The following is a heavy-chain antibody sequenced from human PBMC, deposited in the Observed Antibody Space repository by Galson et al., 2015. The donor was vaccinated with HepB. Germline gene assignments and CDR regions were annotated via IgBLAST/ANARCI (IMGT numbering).Heavy chain of an antibody. CDR2: ISAYNGNT. CDR1: GYTFTSYG. CDR3: QLPVTRDYYYGMDV. J-gene: IGHJ6*02. V-gene: IGHV1-18*04. D-gene: IGHD4-17*01. Sequence: SVKVSCKASGYTFTSYGISWVRQAPGQGLEWMGWISAYNGNTNYAQKLQGRVTMTTDTSTSTAYMELRSLRSDDTAVYYWQLPVTRDYYYGMDVWGQGTTVTVSS.